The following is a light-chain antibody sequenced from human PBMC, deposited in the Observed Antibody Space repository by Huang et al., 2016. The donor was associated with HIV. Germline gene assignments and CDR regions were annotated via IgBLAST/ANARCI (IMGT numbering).Light chain of an antibody. CDR3: QHFDNLALT. V-gene: IGKV1-33*01. Sequence: DIQMTQSPSSLSASVGDRVTSTCQASQDISNYLNWDQQKPGKAPKLLIYDASNLETGVPSRFSGSGSGTDFTFTISSLQPEDIATYYCQHFDNLALTFGGGTKVQIK. J-gene: IGKJ4*01. CDR2: DAS. CDR1: QDISNY.